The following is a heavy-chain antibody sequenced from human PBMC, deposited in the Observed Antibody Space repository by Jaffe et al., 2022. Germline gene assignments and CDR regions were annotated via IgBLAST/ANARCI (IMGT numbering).Heavy chain of an antibody. CDR2: IGYDGSDK. Sequence: QVQLVESGGGLVPPGGSLRLSCAASGFTFMSYGMHWVRQAPGKGLEWVAFIGYDGSDKYYADSVKGRFTISRDNSKNTLYLQMNSLRGEDTAVYSCAKDSIALAGINYWGQGTLVTVPS. CDR1: GFTFMSYG. CDR3: AKDSIALAGINY. J-gene: IGHJ4*02. V-gene: IGHV3-30*02. D-gene: IGHD6-19*01.